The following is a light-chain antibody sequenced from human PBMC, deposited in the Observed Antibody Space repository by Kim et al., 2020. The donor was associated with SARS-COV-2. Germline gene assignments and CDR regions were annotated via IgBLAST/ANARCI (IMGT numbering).Light chain of an antibody. Sequence: QRVTISCTGSTSNVGAGYDVHWYQQLPGAAPKLLIYGNNLRPSGVPDRFSGPKSGTSVSLAISGLQADDEGDYYCQSHDSSLSGPVFGGGTQLTVL. CDR1: TSNVGAGYD. V-gene: IGLV1-40*01. J-gene: IGLJ2*01. CDR3: QSHDSSLSGPV. CDR2: GNN.